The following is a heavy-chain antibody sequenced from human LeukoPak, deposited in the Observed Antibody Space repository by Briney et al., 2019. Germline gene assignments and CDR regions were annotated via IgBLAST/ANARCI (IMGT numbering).Heavy chain of an antibody. Sequence: WVRQAPGKGLEWIGSIYYTGSTYYNPSLKSRVTISVDTSKNQFSLKLRSVTAADTAVYYCARGRGRVVPSPIFGAFDIWGQGTMVTVSS. CDR2: IYYTGST. J-gene: IGHJ3*02. CDR3: ARGRGRVVPSPIFGAFDI. D-gene: IGHD3-3*02. V-gene: IGHV4-39*01.